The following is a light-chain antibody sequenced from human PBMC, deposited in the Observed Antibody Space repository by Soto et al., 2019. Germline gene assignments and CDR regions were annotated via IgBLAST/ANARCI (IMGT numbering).Light chain of an antibody. CDR2: AAS. V-gene: IGKV1-27*01. CDR1: QDISNY. CDR3: QKYNGAPPET. J-gene: IGKJ3*01. Sequence: DIQMTQSPSSLSATVGDRVTITCRASQDISNYLAWHQQKPGKVPKLLIYAASTLQPGVPSRFSGSGSGTKLTLTISSLQPEDVATYYCQKYNGAPPETFGPGTKVDIK.